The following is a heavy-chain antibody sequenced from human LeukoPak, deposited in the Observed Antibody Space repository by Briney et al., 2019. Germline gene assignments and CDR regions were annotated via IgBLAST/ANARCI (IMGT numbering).Heavy chain of an antibody. J-gene: IGHJ4*02. D-gene: IGHD2-2*01. CDR1: GGSFSGYY. CDR2: INHSGST. V-gene: IGHV4-34*01. CDR3: AGTPAAQINY. Sequence: SETLSLTCAVYGGSFSGYYWSWIRQPPGKGLEWIGEINHSGSTNYNPSLKSRVTISVDTPKNQFSLKLSSVTAADTAVYYCAGTPAAQINYWGQGTLVTVSS.